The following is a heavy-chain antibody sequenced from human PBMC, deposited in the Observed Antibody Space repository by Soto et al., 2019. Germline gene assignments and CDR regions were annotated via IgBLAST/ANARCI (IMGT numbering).Heavy chain of an antibody. D-gene: IGHD2-21*01. V-gene: IGHV4-59*01. CDR2: IYYGGSA. J-gene: IGHJ4*02. CDR3: AREGGGGTIAFDY. Sequence: SETLSLTCSVSAGSLSTYYWSWIRQPPGKGLEWIGYIYYGGSANYNPSLKSRVTITVDTSKDQFSLKVSSVTAADTAVYYCAREGGGGTIAFDYWGQGALVTVSS. CDR1: AGSLSTYY.